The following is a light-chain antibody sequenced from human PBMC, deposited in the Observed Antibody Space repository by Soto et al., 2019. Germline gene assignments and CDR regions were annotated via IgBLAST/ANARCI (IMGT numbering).Light chain of an antibody. CDR1: QSLLHTDGKDL. CDR3: MQSTYLPIS. V-gene: IGKV2D-29*01. J-gene: IGKJ4*01. Sequence: VLSQTPLSLSVTPGQPASISCRSNQSLLHTDGKDLLYWFLQKPGQPPQLLIYEVSNRFSGVTERFSGSGSGTDFTLKISRLEAEDVGVYYCMQSTYLPISFGGGTQVEIK. CDR2: EVS.